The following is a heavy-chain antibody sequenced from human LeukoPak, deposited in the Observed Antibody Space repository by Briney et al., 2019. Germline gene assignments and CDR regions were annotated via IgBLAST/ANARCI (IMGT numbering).Heavy chain of an antibody. Sequence: PVKVSCKASGGTFSSYAISWVRQAPGQGLECMGGIIPIFGTANYAQKFQGRVTITTDESTSTAYMELSSLRSEDTAVYYCAGGYCSSTSCYLRGAYYFDYWGQGTLVSVSS. CDR1: GGTFSSYA. V-gene: IGHV1-69*05. CDR3: AGGYCSSTSCYLRGAYYFDY. J-gene: IGHJ4*02. D-gene: IGHD2-2*01. CDR2: IIPIFGTA.